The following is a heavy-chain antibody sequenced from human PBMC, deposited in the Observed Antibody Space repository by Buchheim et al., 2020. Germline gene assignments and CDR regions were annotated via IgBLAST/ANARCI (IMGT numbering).Heavy chain of an antibody. CDR2: ISYDGSNK. CDR3: AKDPGVVGATAIYYYGMDV. D-gene: IGHD1-26*01. Sequence: QVQLVESGGGVVQPGRSLRLSCAASGFTFSSYGMHWVRQAPGKGLEWVAVISYDGSNKYYADSVKGRFTISRDNSKNTLYLQMNSLRAEDTAVYYCAKDPGVVGATAIYYYGMDVWGQGTT. CDR1: GFTFSSYG. J-gene: IGHJ6*02. V-gene: IGHV3-30*18.